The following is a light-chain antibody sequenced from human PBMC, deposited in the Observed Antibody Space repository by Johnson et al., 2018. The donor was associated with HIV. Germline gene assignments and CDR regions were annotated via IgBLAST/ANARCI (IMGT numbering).Light chain of an antibody. CDR3: GTWDNSLSAFYV. CDR2: DNN. CDR1: SSNIGNNY. V-gene: IGLV1-51*01. Sequence: QPVLTQPPSVSAAPGQKVTISCSGSSSNIGNNYVSWYQQLPGTVPKLLIYDNNKRPSGIPDRFSGSKSGTSATLGITGLQTGDEADYYCGTWDNSLSAFYVFGTGTKVTVL. J-gene: IGLJ1*01.